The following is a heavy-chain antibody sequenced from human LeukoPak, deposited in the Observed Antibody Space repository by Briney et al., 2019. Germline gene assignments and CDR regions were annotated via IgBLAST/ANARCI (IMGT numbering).Heavy chain of an antibody. J-gene: IGHJ3*02. CDR1: GGSISSGGYY. Sequence: SETLSLTCTVSGGSISSGGYYWSWIRQPPGKGLEWIGYIYHSGSTYYNPSLKSRVTISVDTSKNQFSLNLSSVTAADTAVYYCTRDSRARGDAFDIWGQGTMVAVSS. D-gene: IGHD3-10*01. CDR2: IYHSGST. CDR3: TRDSRARGDAFDI. V-gene: IGHV4-30-2*01.